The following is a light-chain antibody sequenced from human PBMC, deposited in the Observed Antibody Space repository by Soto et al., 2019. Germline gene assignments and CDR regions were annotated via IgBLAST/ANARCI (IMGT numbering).Light chain of an antibody. CDR3: QQSYSSPFT. V-gene: IGKV1-27*01. CDR2: AAS. Sequence: DIQMTQSPSSLSASVGDRVTITCRASQAINNYVAWYQQKPGQSPQLLMYAASTLQSGVPSRFSGSGSGTDFTLTISSLQPEDFATYYCQQSYSSPFTFGPGTTVDIK. J-gene: IGKJ3*01. CDR1: QAINNY.